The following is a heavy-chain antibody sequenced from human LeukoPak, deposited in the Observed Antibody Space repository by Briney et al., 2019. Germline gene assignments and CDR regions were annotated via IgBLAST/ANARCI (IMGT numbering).Heavy chain of an antibody. V-gene: IGHV1-69*13. CDR1: GYTFTGYY. Sequence: SVKVSCKASGYTFTGYYMHWVRQAPGQGLEWMGGIIPIFGTANYAQKFQGRVTITADESTSTAYMELSSLRSEDTAVYYCASYSDTAMVNNYWGQGTLVTVSS. CDR3: ASYSDTAMVNNY. D-gene: IGHD5-18*01. J-gene: IGHJ4*02. CDR2: IIPIFGTA.